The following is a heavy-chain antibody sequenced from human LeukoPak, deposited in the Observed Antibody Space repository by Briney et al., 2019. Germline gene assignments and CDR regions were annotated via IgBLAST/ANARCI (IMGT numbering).Heavy chain of an antibody. CDR1: GFTVSSNY. Sequence: GGSLRLSCAAFGFTVSSNYMSWVRQAPGKGLEWVSVIYSGVNTYYADSVKGRFTISRDNSKNTLYLQMNSLRAEDTAVYYCARWGDGSRKGFDYWGQGTLVTVSS. D-gene: IGHD5-24*01. J-gene: IGHJ4*02. V-gene: IGHV3-53*01. CDR3: ARWGDGSRKGFDY. CDR2: IYSGVNT.